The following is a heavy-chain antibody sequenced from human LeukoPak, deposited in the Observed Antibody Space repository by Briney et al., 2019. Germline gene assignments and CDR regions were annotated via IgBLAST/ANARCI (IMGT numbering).Heavy chain of an antibody. Sequence: GGSLRLSCEGSGFTFDDYGMSWVRQAPGKGLEWVSGINWNGGSTGYADSVKGRFTISRDNAKNSLYLQMNSLRAEDTALYYCARSGSYNWNYGTGDYWGQGTLVTVSS. CDR2: INWNGGST. CDR1: GFTFDDYG. J-gene: IGHJ4*02. CDR3: ARSGSYNWNYGTGDY. V-gene: IGHV3-20*04. D-gene: IGHD1-7*01.